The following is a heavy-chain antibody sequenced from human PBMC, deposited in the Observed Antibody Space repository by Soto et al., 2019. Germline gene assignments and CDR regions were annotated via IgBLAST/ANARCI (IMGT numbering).Heavy chain of an antibody. D-gene: IGHD2-21*01. CDR3: ASLIGVGGYYYGMDV. CDR2: IYYSGST. Sequence: SETLSLTCTVSGGSISSGDYYWSWIRQPPGKGLEWIGYIYYSGSTNYNPSLKSRVTISVDTSKNQFSLKLSSVTAADTAVYYCASLIGVGGYYYGMDVWGQGTTVTVSS. J-gene: IGHJ6*02. CDR1: GGSISSGDYY. V-gene: IGHV4-61*08.